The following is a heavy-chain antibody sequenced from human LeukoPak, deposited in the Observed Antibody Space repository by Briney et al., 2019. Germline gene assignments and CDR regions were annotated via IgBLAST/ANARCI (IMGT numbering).Heavy chain of an antibody. J-gene: IGHJ4*02. V-gene: IGHV3-23*01. CDR3: ATYRQVLLPFES. D-gene: IGHD2-8*02. CDR1: GFTFSNYA. Sequence: PGGSLRLSCAASGFTFSNYAMSWVRQAPGKGLEWVSVMSSGGYSEYYSDSVRGRFTISRDNAKNSLYLQMNSLRAEDTAIYYCATYRQVLLPFESWGQGTLVTVSS. CDR2: MSSGGYSE.